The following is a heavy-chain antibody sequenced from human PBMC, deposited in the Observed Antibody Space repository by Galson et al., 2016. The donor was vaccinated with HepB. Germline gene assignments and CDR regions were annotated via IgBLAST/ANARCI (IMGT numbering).Heavy chain of an antibody. V-gene: IGHV3-21*01. CDR2: ISSSSTYI. CDR3: ARDSGYSGSWNDAFDI. Sequence: SLRLSCAASGFTFSFYSLTWVRQAPGKGLEWVSYISSSSTYIYYADSVKGRFTISRDNAKNSMFLQMDSLRAEDTAVYYCARDSGYSGSWNDAFDIWGQGTMVTVSS. D-gene: IGHD6-13*01. J-gene: IGHJ3*02. CDR1: GFTFSFYS.